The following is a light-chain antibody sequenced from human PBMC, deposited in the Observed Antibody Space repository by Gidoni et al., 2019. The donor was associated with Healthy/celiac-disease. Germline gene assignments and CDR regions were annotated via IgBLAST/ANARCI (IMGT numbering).Light chain of an antibody. V-gene: IGKV3-15*01. J-gene: IGKJ2*01. CDR3: QQYNNWPPSYT. CDR1: QSVSSN. Sequence: EKVTTQSPATSSASPGERATLSCRASQSVSSNLAWYQQKHGQAPRLLLYGASTRATGIPARFSGSGAGAEFTLTIISLQSEDFAVYYCQQYNNWPPSYTFGQGTKLEIK. CDR2: GAS.